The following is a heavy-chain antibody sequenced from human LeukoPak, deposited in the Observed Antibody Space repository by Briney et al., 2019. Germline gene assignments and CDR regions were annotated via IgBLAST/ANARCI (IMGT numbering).Heavy chain of an antibody. J-gene: IGHJ4*02. CDR2: ISSSSSYI. CDR3: ARDSYYDILTGYLRYFDY. D-gene: IGHD3-9*01. CDR1: GFTFSSYS. Sequence: EPGGSLRLSCAASGFTFSSYSINWVRQAPGKGLEWVSSISSSSSYIYYADSVKGRFTISRDNAKNSLYLQMNSLRAEDTAVYYCARDSYYDILTGYLRYFDYWGQGTLVAVSS. V-gene: IGHV3-21*01.